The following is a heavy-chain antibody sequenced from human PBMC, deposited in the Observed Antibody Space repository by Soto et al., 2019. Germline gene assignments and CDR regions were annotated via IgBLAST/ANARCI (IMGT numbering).Heavy chain of an antibody. CDR1: GGTFSSYA. CDR2: IIPIFGTA. V-gene: IGHV1-69*13. CDR3: ARQSETLSIYYYYYGMDV. D-gene: IGHD2-21*01. J-gene: IGHJ6*02. Sequence: GASVKVSCKASGGTFSSYAISWVRQAPGQGLEWMGGIIPIFGTANYAQKFQGRVTITADESTSTAYMGLSSLRSEDTAVYYCARQSETLSIYYYYYGMDVWGQGTTVTVSS.